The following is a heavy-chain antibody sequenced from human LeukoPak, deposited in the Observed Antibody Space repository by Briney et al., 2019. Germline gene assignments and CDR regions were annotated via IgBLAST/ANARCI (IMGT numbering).Heavy chain of an antibody. CDR3: ARTDLPDAFDI. J-gene: IGHJ3*02. CDR1: GGSISSYY. V-gene: IGHV4-4*07. CDR2: IYSSGST. Sequence: SETLSLTCTVSGGSISSYYWSWIRQPAGKGLEWIGRIYSSGSTNYNPSLKSRVIISVATSKNQFSLKLSSVTAADTAVYYCARTDLPDAFDIWGQGTMVTVSS.